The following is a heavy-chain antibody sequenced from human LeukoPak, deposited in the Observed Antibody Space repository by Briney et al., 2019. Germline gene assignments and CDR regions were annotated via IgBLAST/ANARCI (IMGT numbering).Heavy chain of an antibody. CDR2: IYSGGST. V-gene: IGHV3-53*01. CDR3: AKGTGDDAFDI. D-gene: IGHD1-1*01. Sequence: GGSLRLSCAASGFTFSDYYMSWIRQAPGKGLEWVSVIYSGGSTYYADSVKGRFTISRDNSKNTLYLQMNSLRAEDTAVYYCAKGTGDDAFDIWGQGTMVTVSS. J-gene: IGHJ3*02. CDR1: GFTFSDYY.